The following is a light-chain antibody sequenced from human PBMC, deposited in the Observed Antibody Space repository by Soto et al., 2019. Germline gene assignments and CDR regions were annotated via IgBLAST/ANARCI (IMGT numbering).Light chain of an antibody. CDR1: QSVNDNH. V-gene: IGKV3-20*01. CDR3: QLYGGSPPRGT. CDR2: GAS. J-gene: IGKJ3*01. Sequence: EVVLTQSPGTLSLSPGARATLSCRASQSVNDNHLAWYQQKGGQAPRLLIYGASTRATGVPERFSGSGFGTAYSRNINRLEPEDFALYYCQLYGGSPPRGTFGPGTPVEI.